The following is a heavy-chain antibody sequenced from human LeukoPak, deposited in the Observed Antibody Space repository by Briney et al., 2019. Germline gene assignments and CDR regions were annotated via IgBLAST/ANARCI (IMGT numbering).Heavy chain of an antibody. CDR3: ARGRYGGNSGFFDY. V-gene: IGHV4-59*01. D-gene: IGHD4-23*01. CDR1: GVSISYYY. J-gene: IGHJ4*02. CDR2: MYYSGST. Sequence: SETLSLTCTVSGVSISYYYWSWIRQPPGKGLEWIGYMYYSGSTNYNPSLRSRVTMSVGTSKNQFSLRLSSVTAADTAVYYCARGRYGGNSGFFDYWGQGTLVTVSS.